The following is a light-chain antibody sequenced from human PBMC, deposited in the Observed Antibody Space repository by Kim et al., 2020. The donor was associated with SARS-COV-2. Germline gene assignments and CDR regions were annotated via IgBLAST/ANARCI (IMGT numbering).Light chain of an antibody. CDR1: QRVSSN. CDR3: QQYNNWPTWT. V-gene: IGKV3-15*01. J-gene: IGKJ1*01. CDR2: GAT. Sequence: SPGERATPSCRASQRVSSNLAWYQQKPGQAPRLLIYGATTRATGIPARFSGSGSGTEFTLTISSLQSEDFAVYYCQQYNNWPTWTFGQGTKVDIK.